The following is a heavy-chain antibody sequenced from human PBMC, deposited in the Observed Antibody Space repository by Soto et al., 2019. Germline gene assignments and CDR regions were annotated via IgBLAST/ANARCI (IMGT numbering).Heavy chain of an antibody. CDR2: IFHRGNT. CDR3: ARVQCNSTPRHVFDY. D-gene: IGHD2-2*01. V-gene: IGHV4-59*12. J-gene: IGHJ4*02. CDR1: GDSISTYY. Sequence: SETLSPTCTVSGDSISTYYWSWIRQPPGKGLEWIGEIFHRGNTNYNPSLKSRVTISADTSKNQFSLKLTSVTAADTAVYYCARVQCNSTPRHVFDYSGRGTLVTVSS.